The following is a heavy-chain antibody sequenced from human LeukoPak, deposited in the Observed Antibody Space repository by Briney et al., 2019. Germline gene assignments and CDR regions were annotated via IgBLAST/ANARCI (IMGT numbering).Heavy chain of an antibody. Sequence: PSQTLSLTCAVSGGSLSSGGYSWSWIRQPPGTGLEWVGYIYHSGSTYYNPSLKSRVTISVDRSKNQFSLKLSSVTAADTAVYYCARKDSGSDAFDIWGQGTMVTVSS. CDR2: IYHSGST. J-gene: IGHJ3*02. V-gene: IGHV4-30-2*01. D-gene: IGHD5-12*01. CDR1: GGSLSSGGYS. CDR3: ARKDSGSDAFDI.